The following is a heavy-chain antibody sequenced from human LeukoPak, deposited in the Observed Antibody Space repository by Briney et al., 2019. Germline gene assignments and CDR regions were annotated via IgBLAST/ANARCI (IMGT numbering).Heavy chain of an antibody. Sequence: GGSLRLSCAASGFTFSSYGMNWVRQAPGKGLEWVSYISSSGSTIYYADSVKGRFTISRDNAKNSLYLQMNSLRAEDTAVYYCARGGYSSSWYGVYYYYMDVWGKGTTVTVSS. CDR1: GFTFSSYG. D-gene: IGHD6-13*01. CDR3: ARGGYSSSWYGVYYYYMDV. J-gene: IGHJ6*03. V-gene: IGHV3-48*03. CDR2: ISSSGSTI.